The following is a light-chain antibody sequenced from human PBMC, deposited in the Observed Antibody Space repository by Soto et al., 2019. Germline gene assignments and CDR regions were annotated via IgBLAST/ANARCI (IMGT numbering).Light chain of an antibody. J-gene: IGKJ4*01. CDR2: GAS. Sequence: EIVLTQSPVTLSLSPGERATLSCRASQSVSSIYLAWYQQKPGQAPRLLIYGASSRPTGIPDRFSGSGSGTDFTLTISRLEPEDFAVYYCQQYGSSALTFGGGTKVDIK. CDR1: QSVSSIY. CDR3: QQYGSSALT. V-gene: IGKV3-20*01.